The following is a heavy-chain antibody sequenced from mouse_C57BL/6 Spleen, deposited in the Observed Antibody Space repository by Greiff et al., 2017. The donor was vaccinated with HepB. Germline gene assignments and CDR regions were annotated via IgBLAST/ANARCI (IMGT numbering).Heavy chain of an antibody. V-gene: IGHV5-17*01. J-gene: IGHJ3*01. D-gene: IGHD2-4*01. CDR3: ARGRGLPWCAY. CDR1: GFTFSDYG. Sequence: EVQLQQSGGGLVKPGGSLKLSCAASGFTFSDYGMHWVRQAPEKGLEWVAYISSGSSTIYYADTVKGRFTISRDNAKNTLFLQMTSLRSEDTAMYYCARGRGLPWCAYWGQGTLVTVSA. CDR2: ISSGSSTI.